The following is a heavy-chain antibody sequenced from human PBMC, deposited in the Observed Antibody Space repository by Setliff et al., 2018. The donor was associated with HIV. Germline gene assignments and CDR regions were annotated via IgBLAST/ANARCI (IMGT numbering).Heavy chain of an antibody. CDR2: IYYSGRT. J-gene: IGHJ3*02. Sequence: PSETLSITCIVSRGSISSTSHYWGWVRQSPGRRLEWIGSIYYSGRTYYNPSLKSRVTMSVDTSTNQFSLKLTSVTAADTAVYFCARVVPREVAPGGFDIWGQGTMVTVSS. D-gene: IGHD5-12*01. CDR3: ARVVPREVAPGGFDI. V-gene: IGHV4-39*07. CDR1: RGSISSTSHY.